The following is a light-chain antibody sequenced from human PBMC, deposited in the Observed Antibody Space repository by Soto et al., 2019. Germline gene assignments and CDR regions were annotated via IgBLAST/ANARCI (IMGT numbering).Light chain of an antibody. Sequence: DIQMTQSRSTLSASVGDRVTVTCRGSQSFSGWLGWYQQKPGKAPKLMIYDASNLESGVPSRFSGSGSGTEFTLTISSLQPDHFATYYCQQFRTFGQETKVDIK. CDR2: DAS. CDR1: QSFSGW. CDR3: QQFRT. J-gene: IGKJ1*01. V-gene: IGKV1-5*01.